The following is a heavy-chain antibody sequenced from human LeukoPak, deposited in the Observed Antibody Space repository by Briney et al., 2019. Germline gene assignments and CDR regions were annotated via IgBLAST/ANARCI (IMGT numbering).Heavy chain of an antibody. D-gene: IGHD3-22*01. CDR3: ARDLHDSSGYNWFDP. J-gene: IGHJ5*02. CDR1: GGSISSYY. V-gene: IGHV4-59*01. CDR2: IYYSGST. Sequence: SETLSLTCTVSGGSISSYYWSRIRQPPGKGLEWIGYIYYSGSTNYNPSLKSRVTISVDTSKNQSSLKLRSVTAADTAVYYCARDLHDSSGYNWFDPWGQGTLVTVSS.